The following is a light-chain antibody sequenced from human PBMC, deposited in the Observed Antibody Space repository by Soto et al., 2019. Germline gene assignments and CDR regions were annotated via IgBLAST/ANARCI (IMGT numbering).Light chain of an antibody. Sequence: QSALTQPASVSGSPGQSITISCTGTSSDVGGYNYVSRYQHYPGKAPKLMIYDVSNRPSGVSNRFSGSKSGNTASLTISGLQAEDEADYYCSSYTSRSTLVFGGGTKVTVL. CDR2: DVS. CDR3: SSYTSRSTLV. V-gene: IGLV2-14*03. J-gene: IGLJ2*01. CDR1: SSDVGGYNY.